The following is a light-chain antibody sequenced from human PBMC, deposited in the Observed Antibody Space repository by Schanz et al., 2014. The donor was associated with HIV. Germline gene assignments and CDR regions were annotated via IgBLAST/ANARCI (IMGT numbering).Light chain of an antibody. CDR3: QQYGVSPPWT. J-gene: IGKJ1*01. Sequence: EIVLTQSPATLSLSPGERATLSCRASQSVSSYLAWYQQKPGQAPRLLIYDASNRATGIPDRFSGSGSGTDFTLSISGLEPEDFAVYYCQQYGVSPPWTFGQGTKVEFK. V-gene: IGKV3-20*01. CDR2: DAS. CDR1: QSVSSY.